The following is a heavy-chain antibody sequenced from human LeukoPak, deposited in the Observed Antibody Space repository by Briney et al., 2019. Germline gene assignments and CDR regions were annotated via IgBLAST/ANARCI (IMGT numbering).Heavy chain of an antibody. CDR2: IDLNGNHI. V-gene: IGHV3-21*01. J-gene: IGHJ5*01. Sequence: GGSLRLSCVGSGFPFSSYSMNWVRQAPGKGLEWVSSIDLNGNHINYADSVKDRFTISRDNAKSSLFLQMDSLRVEDTAVYYCARDRGLGLPNWFTSWGQGTLVTVSS. D-gene: IGHD2-15*01. CDR1: GFPFSSYS. CDR3: ARDRGLGLPNWFTS.